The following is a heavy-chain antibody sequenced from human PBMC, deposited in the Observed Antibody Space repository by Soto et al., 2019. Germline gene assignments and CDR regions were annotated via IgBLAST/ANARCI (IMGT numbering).Heavy chain of an antibody. Sequence: QVQLVQSGAEVKKPGASVKVSCKASGYTFTSYDINWVRQATGQGLEWMGWMNANSGNTGYAQKFQGRVTMTRNTSISTAYMELSSLRSEDTAVYYCARGRRSSGYDWARNFDYWGQGTLVTVSS. V-gene: IGHV1-8*01. CDR3: ARGRRSSGYDWARNFDY. J-gene: IGHJ4*02. D-gene: IGHD5-12*01. CDR2: MNANSGNT. CDR1: GYTFTSYD.